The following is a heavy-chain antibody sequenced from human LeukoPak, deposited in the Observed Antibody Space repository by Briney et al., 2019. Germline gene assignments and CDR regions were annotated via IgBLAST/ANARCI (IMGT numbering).Heavy chain of an antibody. CDR1: GGSISPYY. CDR3: ARGETTVTTNAFDF. V-gene: IGHV4-59*12. CDR2: IYYSGST. Sequence: SETLSLTCTVSGGSISPYYWSWIRQPPGKGLEWIGYIYYSGSTNYNPSLKSRVTISVDTSKNQFSLKLSSVTAADTAVYYCARGETTVTTNAFDFWGQGTMVTVSS. J-gene: IGHJ3*01. D-gene: IGHD4-17*01.